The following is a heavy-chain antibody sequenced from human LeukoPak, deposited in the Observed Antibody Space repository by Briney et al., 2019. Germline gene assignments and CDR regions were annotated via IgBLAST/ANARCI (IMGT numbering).Heavy chain of an antibody. D-gene: IGHD6-13*01. Sequence: ASVKVSCKASGYTFTSYYIHWVRQAPGQGLEWMGIINPNGGSTSYAQKFQGRVTMTRDMSTSTVYMEMSSLRSEDTAVYYCAREFGESIAAAYNWFDPWGQGTLVTVSS. CDR2: INPNGGST. J-gene: IGHJ5*02. CDR1: GYTFTSYY. V-gene: IGHV1-46*01. CDR3: AREFGESIAAAYNWFDP.